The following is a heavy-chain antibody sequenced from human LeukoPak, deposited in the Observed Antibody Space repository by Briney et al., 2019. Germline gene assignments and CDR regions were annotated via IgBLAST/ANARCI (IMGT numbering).Heavy chain of an antibody. V-gene: IGHV3-21*01. CDR1: GFTFSSYS. D-gene: IGHD3-10*01. Sequence: GGSLRLSCAASGFTFSSYSMNWVRQAPGKGLEWVSSISSSSSYIYYADSVKGRFTISRDNAKNSLFLQMNSLRAEDAAIYYCAREEVRAFDIWGQGTMVTVSS. J-gene: IGHJ3*02. CDR3: AREEVRAFDI. CDR2: ISSSSSYI.